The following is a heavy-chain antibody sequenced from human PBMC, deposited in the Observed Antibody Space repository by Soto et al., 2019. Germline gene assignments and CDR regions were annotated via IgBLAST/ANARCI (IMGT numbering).Heavy chain of an antibody. V-gene: IGHV4-39*01. D-gene: IGHD2-15*01. CDR3: ARHTPAISISDH. CDR1: GGSISSSSYY. Sequence: SETLSLTCTVSGGSISSSSYYWGWIRQPPGKGLEWIGSIYYSGSTYYNPSLKSRVTISVDTSKNQFSLKLSSVTAADTAVYFCARHTPAISISDHWGQGTLDTGSS. J-gene: IGHJ4*02. CDR2: IYYSGST.